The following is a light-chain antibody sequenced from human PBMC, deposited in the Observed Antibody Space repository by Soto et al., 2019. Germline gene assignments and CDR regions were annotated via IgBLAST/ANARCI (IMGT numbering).Light chain of an antibody. V-gene: IGKV3-20*01. CDR2: GAS. J-gene: IGKJ3*01. CDR3: QQYGSSPQFT. CDR1: QSVSSSY. Sequence: EIVLTQSPGTLSLSPGERATLSCRASQSVSSSYLAWYQQKPGQAPRLLIYGASSRATGIPDRFSGSGSGTDFTLTISRLEPEDLAVYDCQQYGSSPQFTFGPGTKVDIQ.